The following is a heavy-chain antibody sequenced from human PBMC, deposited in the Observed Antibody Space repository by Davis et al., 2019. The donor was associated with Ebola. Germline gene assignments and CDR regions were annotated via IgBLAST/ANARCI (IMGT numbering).Heavy chain of an antibody. D-gene: IGHD1-7*01. CDR2: INTDGSST. Sequence: HTGGSLRLSCAASGFTFSNYWMHWVRQAPGKGLVWVSRINTDGSSTNYADSVKGRFTISRDNAKNTLYLQMNSLRAEDTAVYYCARAGNYASPHHFDYWGQGSLVTVSS. V-gene: IGHV3-74*01. CDR3: ARAGNYASPHHFDY. CDR1: GFTFSNYW. J-gene: IGHJ4*02.